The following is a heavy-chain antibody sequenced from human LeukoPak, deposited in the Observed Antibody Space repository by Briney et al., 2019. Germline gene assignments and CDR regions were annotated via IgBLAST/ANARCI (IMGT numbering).Heavy chain of an antibody. CDR2: IHYSGST. CDR3: AHSGKYYDFDY. CDR1: GGSISSSTYY. J-gene: IGHJ4*02. D-gene: IGHD1-26*01. Sequence: SETLSLTRTVSGGSISSSTYYWGWIRQPPGKGLEWIGSIHYSGSTYYSPSLKSRVTISEDTSKNQFSLKLTSVTAADTAVYFCAHSGKYYDFDYWGQGTLVTVSS. V-gene: IGHV4-39*01.